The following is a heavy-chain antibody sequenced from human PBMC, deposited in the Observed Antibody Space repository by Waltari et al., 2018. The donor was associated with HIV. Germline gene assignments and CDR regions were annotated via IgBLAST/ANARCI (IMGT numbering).Heavy chain of an antibody. CDR3: AREASGWYGIRDWYFDL. CDR1: GGAISSYY. CDR2: IYTSGST. Sequence: QVQLQESGPGLVKPSETLSLTCTVPGGAISSYYWSWVRQPAGKGLEWIGRIYTSGSTNYHPSLHSRVTMSLDTSKTQFSLKLSSVTAADTAMYYCAREASGWYGIRDWYFDLWGRGTLITVSS. D-gene: IGHD6-19*01. V-gene: IGHV4-4*07. J-gene: IGHJ2*01.